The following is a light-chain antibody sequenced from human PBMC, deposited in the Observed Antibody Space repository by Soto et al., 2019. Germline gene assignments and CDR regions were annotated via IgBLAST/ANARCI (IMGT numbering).Light chain of an antibody. J-gene: IGKJ5*01. V-gene: IGKV1-12*01. CDR1: QDISVS. CDR3: QQGNSFPIT. CDR2: ATS. Sequence: DIQMTQSPSSVSTSVGDRVTITCRASQDISVSLAWYQKKPGKAPTLLIFATSTLHSGVPSRFSGSKAGTDFTLTISSLQPEDSAIYFCQQGNSFPITFGQGTRLEI.